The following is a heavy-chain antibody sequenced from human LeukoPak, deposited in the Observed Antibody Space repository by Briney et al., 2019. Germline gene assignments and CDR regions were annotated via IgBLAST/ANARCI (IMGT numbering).Heavy chain of an antibody. D-gene: IGHD3-22*01. V-gene: IGHV4-59*08. CDR3: ARCFNSGYYSPFDN. Sequence: PSETLSLTCTVSGDSISTDYWNWIRQPPGKGLEWIGYMYYSGRTSNNPSLKSRVTISVDTSKNQFSLKLSSVTAADTAVYYCARCFNSGYYSPFDNWGQGTLVTVSS. CDR1: GDSISTDY. CDR2: MYYSGRT. J-gene: IGHJ4*02.